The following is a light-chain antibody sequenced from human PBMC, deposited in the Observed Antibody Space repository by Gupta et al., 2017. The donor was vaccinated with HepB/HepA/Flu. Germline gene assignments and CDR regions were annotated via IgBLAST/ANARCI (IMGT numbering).Light chain of an antibody. CDR2: EVS. Sequence: SALPQPASVSGSPGGPITISCTGTSSDVGSYNLVSWYQQHPGKAPKLMIYEVSKRPSGVSNRFSGSKSGNTASLTISGLQAEDEADYYCCSYAGSSTFVVFGGGTKLTVL. J-gene: IGLJ2*01. CDR1: SSDVGSYNL. V-gene: IGLV2-23*02. CDR3: CSYAGSSTFVV.